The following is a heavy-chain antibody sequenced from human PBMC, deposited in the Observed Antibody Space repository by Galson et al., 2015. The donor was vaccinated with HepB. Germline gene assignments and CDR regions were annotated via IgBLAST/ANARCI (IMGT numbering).Heavy chain of an antibody. CDR2: TYYRSKWYY. D-gene: IGHD6-13*01. CDR1: GDSVSSNSAA. J-gene: IGHJ4*02. V-gene: IGHV6-1*01. CDR3: ARDRIASSVLPFDY. Sequence: CAISGDSVSSNSAAWNWIRRSPSGGLEWLGRTYYRSKWYYDSAASVGGRITINPDTTKNQFSLQLNSVTPEDTAVYYCARDRIASSVLPFDYWGQGTLVTVSS.